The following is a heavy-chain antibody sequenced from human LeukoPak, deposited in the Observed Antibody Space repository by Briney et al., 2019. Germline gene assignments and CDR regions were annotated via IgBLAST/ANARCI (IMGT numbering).Heavy chain of an antibody. V-gene: IGHV3-30*02. D-gene: IGHD3-10*01. CDR1: GFTFSSYG. CDR2: IRYDGSNK. CDR3: AKDYYYGSGSYYAPDRYCFDY. Sequence: GGSLRLSCAASGFTFSSYGMHWVRQAPGKGLEWVAFIRYDGSNKYYADSVKGRFTISRDNSKNTLYLQMNSLRAEDTAVYYCAKDYYYGSGSYYAPDRYCFDYWGQGTLVTVSS. J-gene: IGHJ4*02.